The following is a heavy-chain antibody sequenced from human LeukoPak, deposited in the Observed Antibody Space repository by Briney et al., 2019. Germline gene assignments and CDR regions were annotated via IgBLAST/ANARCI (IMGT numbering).Heavy chain of an antibody. CDR3: AKGIMGLSCSSTSCYEIDY. CDR2: ISSSGANT. Sequence: PGGSLRLSCAASGFTFSSYAMTWVRQAPAKGLEWVSGISSSGANTYYADSVKGRFTSSRDNSKNTLFLQMNSLRAEDTAVYYCAKGIMGLSCSSTSCYEIDYWGQGTLVTVSS. J-gene: IGHJ4*02. CDR1: GFTFSSYA. V-gene: IGHV3-23*01. D-gene: IGHD2-2*01.